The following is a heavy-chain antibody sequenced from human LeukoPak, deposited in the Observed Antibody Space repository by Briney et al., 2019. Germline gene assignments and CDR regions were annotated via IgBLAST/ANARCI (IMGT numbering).Heavy chain of an antibody. CDR3: ARQLRKKGPPPHGMDV. CDR2: IWYDGSNK. Sequence: PGRSLRLSCAASGXTFSSYGMHWVRQAPGKGLEWVAVIWYDGSNKYYADSVKGRFTISRDNSKNTLYLQMNSLRAEDTAVYYCARQLRKKGPPPHGMDVWGQGTTVTVSS. V-gene: IGHV3-33*01. CDR1: GXTFSSYG. J-gene: IGHJ6*02. D-gene: IGHD7-27*01.